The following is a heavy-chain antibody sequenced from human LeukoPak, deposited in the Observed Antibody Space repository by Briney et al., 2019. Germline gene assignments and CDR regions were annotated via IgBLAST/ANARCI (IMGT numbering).Heavy chain of an antibody. D-gene: IGHD3-22*01. Sequence: GGSLRLSCEASGFSFSSFGLHWVRQAQGKVMEWVAFIRYDGNNKYFADSVKGRFSISRDNSKNTVYLQMNSLRPEDTAVYHCAKDTGDYYDTSGNYYAGWFDPWGQGTLVTVSS. CDR3: AKDTGDYYDTSGNYYAGWFDP. CDR1: GFSFSSFG. CDR2: IRYDGNNK. J-gene: IGHJ5*02. V-gene: IGHV3-30*02.